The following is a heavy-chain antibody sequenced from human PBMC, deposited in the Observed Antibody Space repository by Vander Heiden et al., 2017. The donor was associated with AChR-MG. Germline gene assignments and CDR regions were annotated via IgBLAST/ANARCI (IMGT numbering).Heavy chain of an antibody. J-gene: IGHJ5*02. CDR2: IKSNSDGGIT. V-gene: IGHV3-15*01. CDR1: GFTFKAAW. D-gene: IGHD1-7*01. Sequence: DVHLVESGGGLVKPGGSVRLSCALSGFTFKAAWLNWVTQAPGKGLEWICRIKSNSDGGITDHAAPVKGRFTISRDDSKNTLYLQMDSLKTEDTGVYYCTTLSLWNYVLETWGQGSLVTVSS. CDR3: TTLSLWNYVLET.